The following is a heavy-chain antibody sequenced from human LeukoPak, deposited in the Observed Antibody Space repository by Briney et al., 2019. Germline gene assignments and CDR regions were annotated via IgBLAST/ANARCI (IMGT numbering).Heavy chain of an antibody. D-gene: IGHD3-22*01. CDR3: ARHSRGYYDSTGYYYGSHAFDI. CDR1: GGSIISSTYY. V-gene: IGHV4-39*01. J-gene: IGHJ3*02. CDR2: IYYSGTT. Sequence: PSETLSLTCTVSGGSIISSTYYWGWIRQPPGKGLEWIVSIYYSGTTYYNPSLKSRVTISVDTSRNQFSLKLSSVTAADTAVFHCARHSRGYYDSTGYYYGSHAFDIWGRGTMVTVSS.